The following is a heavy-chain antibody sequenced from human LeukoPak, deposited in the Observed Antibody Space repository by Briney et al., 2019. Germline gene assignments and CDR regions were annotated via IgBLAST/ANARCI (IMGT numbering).Heavy chain of an antibody. CDR1: GGSITGFF. Sequence: SETLSLTCAVSGGSITGFFWTWIRQPAGEGLQYIGRIFSSGGANYNPSLQSRVAMSVDTSQNLFSLKLTSVTAADTAVYFCARVATPDVSSPLDFWGQGILVTDSS. CDR2: IFSSGGA. D-gene: IGHD6-19*01. V-gene: IGHV4-4*07. J-gene: IGHJ4*02. CDR3: ARVATPDVSSPLDF.